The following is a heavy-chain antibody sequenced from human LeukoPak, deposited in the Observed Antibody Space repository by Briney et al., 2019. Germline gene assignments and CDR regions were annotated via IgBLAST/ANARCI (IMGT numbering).Heavy chain of an antibody. CDR2: ISAYNGNT. CDR1: GYTFTSYG. Sequence: ASVKVSCKASGYTFTSYGISWVRQAPGQGLEWMGWISAYNGNTNYAQKLLGRVTMTTDTSTSTAYMELRSLRSDDTAVYYCARVVYDFWSGYSNYFDYWGQGTLVTVSS. V-gene: IGHV1-18*01. CDR3: ARVVYDFWSGYSNYFDY. J-gene: IGHJ4*02. D-gene: IGHD3-3*01.